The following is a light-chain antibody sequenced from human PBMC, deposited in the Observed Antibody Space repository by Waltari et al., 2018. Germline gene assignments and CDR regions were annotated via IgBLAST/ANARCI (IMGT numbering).Light chain of an antibody. CDR1: QNILYNPNNRNY. J-gene: IGKJ2*01. CDR2: WAS. CDR3: QQYYSTPFT. V-gene: IGKV4-1*01. Sequence: DIVMTQSPDSLAVSLGERATVNSKSSQNILYNPNNRNYLAWYQQKPGQPPKLLIYWASTRESGVPDRFSGSGSGTDFTLTISSLQAEDVAVYFCQQYYSTPFTFGQGTKLEIK.